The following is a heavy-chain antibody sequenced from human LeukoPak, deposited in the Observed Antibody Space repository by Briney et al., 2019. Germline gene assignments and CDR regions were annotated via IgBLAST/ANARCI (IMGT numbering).Heavy chain of an antibody. D-gene: IGHD1-26*01. CDR2: IIPVLGIT. V-gene: IGHV1-69*04. J-gene: IGHJ3*01. CDR1: GGTFSSFA. Sequence: SVKVSCKASGGTFSSFAFTWVRQAPGQGLEWMGRIIPVLGITNYAQKFQGRVTITADKSTSTAYMELSSLKSEDTAMYFCANSLVGATSLWGPGTMVTVSS. CDR3: ANSLVGATSL.